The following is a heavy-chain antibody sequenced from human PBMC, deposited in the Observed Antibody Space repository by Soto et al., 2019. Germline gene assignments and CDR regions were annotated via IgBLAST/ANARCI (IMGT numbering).Heavy chain of an antibody. Sequence: QVQLMQSGAEVRKPGASVNVSCRASGYTFTDYDINWVRQATGQGLEWLGWMTPNSGNTGYALKFQGRVTLTRDISRSTAYMELSSLTSEDTAVYYCARNLYNTGDFDHWGQGTLVTVSS. CDR3: ARNLYNTGDFDH. D-gene: IGHD3-16*01. CDR2: MTPNSGNT. J-gene: IGHJ5*02. V-gene: IGHV1-8*02. CDR1: GYTFTDYD.